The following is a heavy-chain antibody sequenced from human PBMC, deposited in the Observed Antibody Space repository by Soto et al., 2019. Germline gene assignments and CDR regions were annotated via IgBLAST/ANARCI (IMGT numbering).Heavy chain of an antibody. CDR2: TFYRSRWYH. CDR3: TRGPSPPGGRNWFDP. Sequence: SQTLSLTCAISGDSVSSNSAAWNWIRQSLSRGLEWLGRTFYRSRWYHEYAVSVKGRISINPDTSKNQFSLQLNSVTPEDTAVYYCTRGPSPPGGRNWFDPWAQGTLVTVSS. J-gene: IGHJ5*02. V-gene: IGHV6-1*01. D-gene: IGHD3-16*01. CDR1: GDSVSSNSAA.